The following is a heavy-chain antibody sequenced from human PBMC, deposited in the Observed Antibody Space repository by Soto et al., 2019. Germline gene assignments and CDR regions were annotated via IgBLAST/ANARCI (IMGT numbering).Heavy chain of an antibody. D-gene: IGHD3-22*01. J-gene: IGHJ5*02. CDR2: FDPEDGET. V-gene: IGHV1-24*01. CDR3: ATDRDYYDSSGYYYWFDP. CDR1: GYTLTELS. Sequence: ASVKVSCKVSGYTLTELSMHWVRQAPGKGLEWMGGFDPEDGETIYAQKFQGRVTMTEDTSTDTAYRELSSLRSEDTAVYYCATDRDYYDSSGYYYWFDPWGQGTLVTVSS.